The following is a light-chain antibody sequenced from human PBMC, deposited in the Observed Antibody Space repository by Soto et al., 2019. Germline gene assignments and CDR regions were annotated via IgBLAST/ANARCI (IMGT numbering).Light chain of an antibody. Sequence: IQLTQSPSSLSASVGDRVTITCRASQGIGSYLAWYQQKPGEAPKLLIFAASTLQSGVPSRFSGSGSETDFTLTISSLQAEDFATYYCQQLSTYPSTFGGGTKVDIK. CDR2: AAS. J-gene: IGKJ4*01. CDR3: QQLSTYPST. CDR1: QGIGSY. V-gene: IGKV1-9*01.